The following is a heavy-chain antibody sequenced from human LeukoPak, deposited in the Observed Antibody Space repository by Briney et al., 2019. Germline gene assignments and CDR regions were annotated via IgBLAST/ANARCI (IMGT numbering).Heavy chain of an antibody. Sequence: SETLSLTCTVSGGSISSGDYYWSWIRQPPGKGLEWIGYIYYSGSTYYNPSLKSRVTISVDTSKNQFSLKLSSVTAADTAVYYCARGRPDRYYDSGPEGYWGRGTLVTVSS. D-gene: IGHD3-22*01. CDR1: GGSISSGDYY. V-gene: IGHV4-30-4*01. CDR3: ARGRPDRYYDSGPEGY. CDR2: IYYSGST. J-gene: IGHJ4*02.